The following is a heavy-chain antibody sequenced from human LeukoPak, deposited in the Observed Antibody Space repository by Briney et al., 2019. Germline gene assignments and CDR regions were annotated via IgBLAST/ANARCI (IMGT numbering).Heavy chain of an antibody. CDR2: ISSSSSYI. D-gene: IGHD3-22*01. Sequence: PGGSLRLSCAASGFTFSSYSMNWVRQAPGKGLEWVSSISSSSSYIYYADSVKGRFTISRDNAKNSLYLQMNSLRAEDTAVYYCAREYYYDSCGYYYASYYMDVWGKGTTVTVSS. V-gene: IGHV3-21*01. J-gene: IGHJ6*03. CDR1: GFTFSSYS. CDR3: AREYYYDSCGYYYASYYMDV.